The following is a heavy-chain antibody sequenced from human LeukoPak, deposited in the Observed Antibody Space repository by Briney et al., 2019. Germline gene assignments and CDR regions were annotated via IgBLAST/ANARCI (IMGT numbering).Heavy chain of an antibody. CDR1: GFTFSNYA. J-gene: IGHJ4*02. Sequence: KSGGSLRLSCAASGFTFSNYAMTWVRQAPGKGLEWVSSISGSADNTYYADSVKGRFTISRDNSKNMLYLQMNSLRAEDTAMYYCSKGGRSSDCRLCPDYWGQGALVTVSS. V-gene: IGHV3-23*01. CDR2: ISGSADNT. D-gene: IGHD6-25*01. CDR3: SKGGRSSDCRLCPDY.